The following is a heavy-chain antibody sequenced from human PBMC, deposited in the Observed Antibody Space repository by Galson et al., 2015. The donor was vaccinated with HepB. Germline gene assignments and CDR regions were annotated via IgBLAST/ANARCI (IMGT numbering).Heavy chain of an antibody. CDR3: ARDNYDFWTRDYYMDV. J-gene: IGHJ6*03. D-gene: IGHD3-3*01. CDR2: IIPIFGTA. V-gene: IGHV1-69*13. CDR1: GGTFSSYA. Sequence: SVKVSCKASGGTFSSYAISWVRQAPGQGLEWMGGIIPIFGTANYAQKFQGRVTITADESTSTAYMELSSLRSEDTAVYYCARDNYDFWTRDYYMDVWGKGTTGTVSS.